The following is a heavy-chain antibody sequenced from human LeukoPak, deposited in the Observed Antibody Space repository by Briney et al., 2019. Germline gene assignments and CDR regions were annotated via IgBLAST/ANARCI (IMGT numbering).Heavy chain of an antibody. CDR2: IYHSGSP. CDR1: GGSISSNNW. Sequence: PSETLSLTCAVSGGSISSNNWWGWVRQPPGKGLEWIGEIYHSGSPNYNPSLKSRVTISVDKSRNHFSLNLSSVTAADTAVYYCARVNVNNWHSCDYWGQGTLVTVSS. CDR3: ARVNVNNWHSCDY. V-gene: IGHV4-4*02. D-gene: IGHD1-1*01. J-gene: IGHJ4*02.